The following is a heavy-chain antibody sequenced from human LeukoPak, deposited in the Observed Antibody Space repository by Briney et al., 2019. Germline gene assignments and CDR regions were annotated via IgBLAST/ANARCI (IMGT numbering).Heavy chain of an antibody. CDR3: ARGHSSSWYGNSTWSDP. CDR1: GFTFSSYA. Sequence: GGSLRLSCAASGFTFSSYAMHWVRQAPGKGLEWVAVISYDGSNKYYADSGKGRFTISRDNSKNTLYLQMNSLRAEDTAVYYCARGHSSSWYGNSTWSDPWGQGTLVTVSP. V-gene: IGHV3-30*04. D-gene: IGHD6-13*01. CDR2: ISYDGSNK. J-gene: IGHJ5*02.